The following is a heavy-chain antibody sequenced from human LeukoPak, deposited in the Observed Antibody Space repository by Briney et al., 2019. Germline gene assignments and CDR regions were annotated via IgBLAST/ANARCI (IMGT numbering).Heavy chain of an antibody. CDR2: IYYSGTT. D-gene: IGHD3-3*01. V-gene: IGHV4-39*01. Sequence: SETLSLTCIVSGDSVSSSRYYWGWIRQPPGRGLEWIGSIYYSGTTFYNPSLKSRVTISVDTSKNQFSMKRTSVTAADTAVYFCARQDYDFWSGYYDYWGQGTLVTVSS. CDR1: GDSVSSSRYY. CDR3: ARQDYDFWSGYYDY. J-gene: IGHJ4*02.